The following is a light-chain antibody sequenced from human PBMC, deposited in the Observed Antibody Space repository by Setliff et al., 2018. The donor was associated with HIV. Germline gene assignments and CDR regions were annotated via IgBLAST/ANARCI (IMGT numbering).Light chain of an antibody. V-gene: IGLV2-14*03. CDR2: DVS. Sequence: QSVLTQPASVSGSPGQSITISCTAISSDVTGYNYVSWYQQHPGKAPKLIIYDVSNRPSGVSNRFSGSKSGNTASLTISGLQAEDEAEYYCSSYTTNSDGFRGGTQLTVL. J-gene: IGLJ3*02. CDR3: SSYTTNSDG. CDR1: SSDVTGYNY.